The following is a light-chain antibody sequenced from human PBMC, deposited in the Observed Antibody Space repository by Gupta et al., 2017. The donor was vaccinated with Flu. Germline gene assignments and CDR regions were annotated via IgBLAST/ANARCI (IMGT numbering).Light chain of an antibody. Sequence: IQMTQSPSSLSESLGDRVTITCRASQGIGNDLGWYQQKPGKAPNLLIYAVSRLQRGVPSRFSGSGSGTDFTLTISSLQPEDFATYYCLQDDNSPWTFGQGTKVEIK. V-gene: IGKV1-6*01. CDR3: LQDDNSPWT. CDR2: AVS. CDR1: QGIGND. J-gene: IGKJ1*01.